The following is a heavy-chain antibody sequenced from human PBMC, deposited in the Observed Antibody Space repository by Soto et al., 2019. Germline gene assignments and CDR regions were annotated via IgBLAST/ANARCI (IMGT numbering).Heavy chain of an antibody. Sequence: GASVKVCCKPSGGTFSNYAISWVRQAPGQGLEWMGGIIPIFGTANYAQEFQGRVTFTADESATTAYMELSSLRSEDTAVYYCARRYNWNFDYWGQGTLVTVSS. CDR1: GGTFSNYA. V-gene: IGHV1-69*13. J-gene: IGHJ4*02. CDR3: ARRYNWNFDY. D-gene: IGHD1-20*01. CDR2: IIPIFGTA.